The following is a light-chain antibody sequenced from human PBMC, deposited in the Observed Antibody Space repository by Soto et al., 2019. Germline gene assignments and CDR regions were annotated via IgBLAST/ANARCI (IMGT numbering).Light chain of an antibody. CDR2: EGN. CDR1: SSDIGSHNL. Sequence: QSALTQPASVSGSPGQSITISCTGTSSDIGSHNLVSWYQQHPGKAPKLMIYEGNKRPSGVSNRFSGSKSGNTASLTISGLQAEDEADYYCSSYTSSSILWVFGGGTKLTVL. J-gene: IGLJ3*02. V-gene: IGLV2-14*02. CDR3: SSYTSSSILWV.